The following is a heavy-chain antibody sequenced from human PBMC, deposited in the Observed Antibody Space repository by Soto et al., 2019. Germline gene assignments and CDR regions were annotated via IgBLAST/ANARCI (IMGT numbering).Heavy chain of an antibody. V-gene: IGHV4-39*01. CDR1: GGSVTSAGYF. Sequence: QLHLEESGPGLVKPSETLSLICSVSGGSVTSAGYFWGWIRQPPGKGLEWLGSVYFSGDTYYNPSLKSRIAMSVDTSKSQFSLNLPSATAADTAIYYCARHRPAASRYAYYYYMDVWGKGTTVAVS. CDR2: VYFSGDT. CDR3: ARHRPAASRYAYYYYMDV. J-gene: IGHJ6*03. D-gene: IGHD3-9*01.